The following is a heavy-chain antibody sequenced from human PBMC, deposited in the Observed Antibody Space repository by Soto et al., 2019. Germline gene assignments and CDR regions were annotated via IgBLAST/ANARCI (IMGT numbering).Heavy chain of an antibody. V-gene: IGHV2-5*02. CDR3: AHSALHMITFGGVGVTGYDY. Sequence: QITLKESGPTLVKPTQTLTLTCTFSGFSLSTSGVGVGWIRQPPGKALEWLALIYWDDDKRSSPSLKSRLTITKATSKTQVVLTKNNMDPVDTATYYCAHSALHMITFGGVGVTGYDYWGQGTLVTVSS. CDR1: GFSLSTSGVG. D-gene: IGHD3-16*01. CDR2: IYWDDDK. J-gene: IGHJ4*02.